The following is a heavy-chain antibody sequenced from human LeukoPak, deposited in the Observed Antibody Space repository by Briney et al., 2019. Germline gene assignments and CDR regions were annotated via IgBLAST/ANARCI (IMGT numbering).Heavy chain of an antibody. Sequence: GGSLRLSCAASGFTFSSDSMNWVRQGPGKGLEWVSFISGSSGVIYYADSVKGRFTISRDNAKNSLYLQMNSLRAEDTAVYYCAKSRSSWSDDTFDIWGQGTMVTVSS. CDR2: ISGSSGVI. CDR3: AKSRSSWSDDTFDI. V-gene: IGHV3-48*01. CDR1: GFTFSSDS. D-gene: IGHD6-13*01. J-gene: IGHJ3*02.